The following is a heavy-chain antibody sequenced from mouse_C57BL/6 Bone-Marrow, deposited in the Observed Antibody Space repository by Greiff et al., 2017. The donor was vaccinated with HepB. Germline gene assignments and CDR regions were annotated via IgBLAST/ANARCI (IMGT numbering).Heavy chain of an antibody. CDR1: GYTFTDYY. J-gene: IGHJ3*01. CDR3: ARGGFAY. Sequence: VKLVESGAELVRPGASVKLSCKASGYTFTDYYINWVKQRPGQGLEWIARIYPGSGNTYYNEKFKGKATLTAEKSSSTAYMQLSSLTSEDSAVYFCARGGFAYWGQGTLVTVSA. CDR2: IYPGSGNT. V-gene: IGHV1-76*01.